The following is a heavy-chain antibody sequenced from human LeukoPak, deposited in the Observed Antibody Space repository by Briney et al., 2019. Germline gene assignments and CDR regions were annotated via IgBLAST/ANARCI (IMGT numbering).Heavy chain of an antibody. V-gene: IGHV7-4-1*02. CDR2: FNTNTGNP. CDR3: ARDLYGKLYNWFDP. Sequence: ASVKVSCKASGCTFTSYAMNWVRQAPGQGLEWMGWFNTNTGNPTYAQGFTGRFVFSLDTSVSTAYLQISSLKAEDTAVYYCARDLYGKLYNWFDPWGQGTLVTVSS. J-gene: IGHJ5*02. CDR1: GCTFTSYA. D-gene: IGHD4-17*01.